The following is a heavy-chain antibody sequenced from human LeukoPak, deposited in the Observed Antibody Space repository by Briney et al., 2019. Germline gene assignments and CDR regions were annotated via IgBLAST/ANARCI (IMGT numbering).Heavy chain of an antibody. CDR1: GYTFTGYY. CDR2: INPNSGGT. J-gene: IGHJ4*02. D-gene: IGHD6-13*01. V-gene: IGHV1-2*02. CDR3: AREVAAPGTYYFDY. Sequence: ASVKVSCKASGYTFTGYYMHWVRQAPGQGLEWMGWINPNSGGTNYAQKFQGRVTMTRDTSISTAYMELSRLRSDDTAVYYCAREVAAPGTYYFDYWGQGTLVTVSS.